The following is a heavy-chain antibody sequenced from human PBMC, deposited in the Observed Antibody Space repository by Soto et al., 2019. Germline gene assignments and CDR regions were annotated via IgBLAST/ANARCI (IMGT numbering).Heavy chain of an antibody. CDR1: GGSISSYY. V-gene: IGHV4-59*08. CDR3: ARHASFAAYFDY. J-gene: IGHJ4*02. Sequence: PSETLSLTCTVSGGSISSYYWSWIRQPPGKGLEWIGYVFYSGSTNCNPSLESRVTISVDTSKNQFSLKLSSVIAADTAVYYCARHASFAAYFDYWGQGTLVTVSS. CDR2: VFYSGST. D-gene: IGHD1-26*01.